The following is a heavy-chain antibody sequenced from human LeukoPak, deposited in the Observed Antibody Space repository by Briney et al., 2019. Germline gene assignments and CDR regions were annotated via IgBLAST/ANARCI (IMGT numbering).Heavy chain of an antibody. CDR2: ISSSSSYI. CDR1: GFTFSSYS. CDR3: AFSGSSTRVY. D-gene: IGHD2-2*01. J-gene: IGHJ4*02. Sequence: GGSLRLSCAASGFTFSSYSMNWVRQAPGKGLEWVSSISSSSSYIYYADSVKGRFTISRDNAKNSLYLQINSLRYEDTAVYYCAFSGSSTRVYWGQGTLVTVSS. V-gene: IGHV3-21*01.